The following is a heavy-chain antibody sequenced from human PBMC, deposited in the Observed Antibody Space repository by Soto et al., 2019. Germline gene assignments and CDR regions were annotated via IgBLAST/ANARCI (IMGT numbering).Heavy chain of an antibody. D-gene: IGHD3-10*01. J-gene: IGHJ4*02. V-gene: IGHV1-69*02. Sequence: QVQLVQSGAEVKKPGSSVKVSCKASGGTFSSYTISWVRQAPGQGLEWMGRIIPILGIANYAQKFQGRVTITADKSTSTAYMELSSLRSEDTAVYYCASDMYYGSSYFDYWGQGTLVTVSS. CDR1: GGTFSSYT. CDR3: ASDMYYGSSYFDY. CDR2: IIPILGIA.